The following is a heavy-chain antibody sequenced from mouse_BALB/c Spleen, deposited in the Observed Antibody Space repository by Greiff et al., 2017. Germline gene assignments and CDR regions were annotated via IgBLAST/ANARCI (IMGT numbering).Heavy chain of an antibody. V-gene: IGHV3-2*02. J-gene: IGHJ3*01. CDR2: ISYSGST. Sequence: EVKLVESGPGLVKPSQSLSLTCTVTGYSITSDYAWNWIRQFPGNKLEWMGYISYSGSTSYNPSLKSRISITRDTSKNQFFLQLNSVTTEDTATYYCARGIITTATVTYWGQGTLVTVSA. D-gene: IGHD1-2*01. CDR1: GYSITSDYA. CDR3: ARGIITTATVTY.